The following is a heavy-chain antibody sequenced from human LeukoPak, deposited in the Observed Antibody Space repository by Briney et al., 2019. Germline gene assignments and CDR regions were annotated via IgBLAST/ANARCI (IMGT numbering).Heavy chain of an antibody. D-gene: IGHD3-22*01. CDR1: GGSISSSSYY. V-gene: IGHV4-39*07. CDR2: IYYSGTT. J-gene: IGHJ1*01. Sequence: SETLSLTCTVSGGSISSSSYYWGWIRQPPGKGLEWIGSIYYSGTTYYNPSLKSRVTISVDTSKNQFSLKLSSVTAADTAVYYCARGPIGYYDPPSGYFQHWGQGTLVTVSS. CDR3: ARGPIGYYDPPSGYFQH.